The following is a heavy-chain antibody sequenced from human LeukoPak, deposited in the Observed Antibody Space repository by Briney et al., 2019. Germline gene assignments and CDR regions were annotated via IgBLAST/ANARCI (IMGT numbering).Heavy chain of an antibody. V-gene: IGHV4-39*01. J-gene: IGHJ3*02. CDR3: ARHRRYFDWTHGAFDI. D-gene: IGHD3-9*01. Sequence: PSETLSLTCTVSGGSISSSSYYWGWIRQPPGKGLEWIGSIYYSGSTYYNPSLKSRVTISVDTSKNQFSLKLSSVTAADTAVYYCARHRRYFDWTHGAFDIWGQGTMVTVSS. CDR1: GGSISSSSYY. CDR2: IYYSGST.